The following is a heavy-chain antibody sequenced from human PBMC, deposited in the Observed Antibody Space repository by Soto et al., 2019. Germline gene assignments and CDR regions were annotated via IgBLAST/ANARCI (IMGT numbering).Heavy chain of an antibody. Sequence: HPGGSLRLSCAASGFTFSTYQMSWVHQAPGKGLEWVANIKEDGSEKWYVDTVRGRITISRDNANNSLYLHMNNIRVEDTAVYYCARWSSGWSYWGQGTLVTVSS. D-gene: IGHD6-19*01. CDR1: GFTFSTYQ. CDR2: IKEDGSEK. V-gene: IGHV3-7*01. CDR3: ARWSSGWSY. J-gene: IGHJ4*02.